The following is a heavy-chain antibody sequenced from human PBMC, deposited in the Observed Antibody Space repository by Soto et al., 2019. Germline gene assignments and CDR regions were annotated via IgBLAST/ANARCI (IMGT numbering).Heavy chain of an antibody. CDR2: ISGSGRST. CDR3: AKYRGYCGSGSTDI. Sequence: PGGSLRLSCAASGFTFSSYAMSWVRQSPGKGLEGVSAISGSGRSTYYADSVKGRFTISRDNSKNTLDLQMNSLRAEYTAVYYFAKYRGYCGSGSTDIWCQGPMVAVS. V-gene: IGHV3-23*01. J-gene: IGHJ3*02. D-gene: IGHD3-10*01. CDR1: GFTFSSYA.